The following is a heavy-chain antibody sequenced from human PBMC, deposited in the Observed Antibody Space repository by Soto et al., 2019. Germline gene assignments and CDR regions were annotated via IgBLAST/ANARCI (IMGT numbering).Heavy chain of an antibody. Sequence: GSLRLSCATSGFTFINYRMNWVRQAPGKGLEWVASISGSGKDTFYLDSVKVRFAISREDAESPVVLKVSRLTVDDTPVYHCARVHLVRTSSCHCGMEVWGPGTTVTVS. J-gene: IGHJ6*02. D-gene: IGHD6-6*01. CDR1: GFTFINYR. CDR2: ISGSGKDT. CDR3: ARVHLVRTSSCHCGMEV. V-gene: IGHV3-21*06.